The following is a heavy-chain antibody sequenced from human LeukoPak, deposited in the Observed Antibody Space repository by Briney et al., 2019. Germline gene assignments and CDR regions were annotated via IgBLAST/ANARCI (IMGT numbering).Heavy chain of an antibody. J-gene: IGHJ4*02. CDR3: AREGDILTGYTLDY. V-gene: IGHV1-69*06. CDR2: IIPIFGTA. CDR1: GGTFSSYA. D-gene: IGHD3-9*01. Sequence: SVKVSCKASGGTFSSYAISWVRQAPGQGLEWMGGIIPIFGTANYAQKFQGRVTITADKSTSTAYMELSSLRSEDTAVYYCAREGDILTGYTLDYWGQGTLVTVSS.